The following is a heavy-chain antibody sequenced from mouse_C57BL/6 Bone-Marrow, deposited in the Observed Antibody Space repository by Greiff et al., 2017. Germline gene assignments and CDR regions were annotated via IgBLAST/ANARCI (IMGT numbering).Heavy chain of an antibody. D-gene: IGHD2-5*01. J-gene: IGHJ3*01. CDR2: IYPRSGNT. V-gene: IGHV1-81*01. CDR3: ARGRGVYSNYGFAY. CDR1: GYTFTSSG. Sequence: QVQLQQSGAELARPGASVKLSCKASGYTFTSSGISWVKQRTGQGLEWIGEIYPRSGNTYYNEKFKGKATLTADKSSSTAYMELRSLTSEDSAVYFCARGRGVYSNYGFAYWGQGTLVTVSA.